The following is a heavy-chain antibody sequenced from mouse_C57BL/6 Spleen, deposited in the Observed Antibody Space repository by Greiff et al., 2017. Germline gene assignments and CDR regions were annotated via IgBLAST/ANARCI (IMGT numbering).Heavy chain of an antibody. J-gene: IGHJ2*01. D-gene: IGHD2-4*01. Sequence: QVQLKQSGAELVRPGASVKLSCKASGYTFTDYYINWVKQRPGQGLEWIARIYPGSGNTYYNEKFKGKATLTAEKSSSTAYMQLSSLTSEDSAVYFCARNYDYLFDYWGQGTTLTVSS. V-gene: IGHV1-76*01. CDR3: ARNYDYLFDY. CDR1: GYTFTDYY. CDR2: IYPGSGNT.